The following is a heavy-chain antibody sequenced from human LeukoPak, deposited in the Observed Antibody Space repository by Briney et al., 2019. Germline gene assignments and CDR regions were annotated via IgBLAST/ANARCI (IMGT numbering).Heavy chain of an antibody. CDR3: AREGLGGSYFNWFDP. J-gene: IGHJ5*02. CDR2: IYYSAST. D-gene: IGHD1-26*01. Sequence: SSETLSLTCTVSGGSISSHYWSWIRQPPGKGLEWIGYIYYSASTNYNPSLKSRVTISVDTSKNQFSLKLSSVTAADTAVYYCAREGLGGSYFNWFDPWGQGTLVTVSS. CDR1: GGSISSHY. V-gene: IGHV4-59*11.